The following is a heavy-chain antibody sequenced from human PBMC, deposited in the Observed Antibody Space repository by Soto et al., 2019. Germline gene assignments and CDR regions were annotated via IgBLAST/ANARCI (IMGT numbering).Heavy chain of an antibody. V-gene: IGHV4-30-2*01. CDR1: GGSISSGGYS. CDR3: ASTMVRGVMGLDY. D-gene: IGHD3-10*01. CDR2: IYHSGST. Sequence: SETLSLTCAVSGGSISSGGYSWSWIRQPPGKGLEWIGYIYHSGSTYYNPSLKSRVTISVDRSKNQFSLKLSSVTAADTAVYYCASTMVRGVMGLDYWGQGTLVTVS. J-gene: IGHJ4*02.